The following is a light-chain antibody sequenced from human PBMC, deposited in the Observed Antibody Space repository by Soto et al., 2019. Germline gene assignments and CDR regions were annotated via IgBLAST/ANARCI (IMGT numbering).Light chain of an antibody. CDR3: SSYTSSSTLVV. J-gene: IGLJ2*01. Sequence: QSALTQPASASGSPGQSITISCTGTNSDVGGYNYVSWYQQHPGKAPKLMIYDVSNRPSGVSNRFSGSKSGNTASLTISGLQAEDEADYYCSSYTSSSTLVVFGGGTKVTVL. CDR1: NSDVGGYNY. V-gene: IGLV2-14*03. CDR2: DVS.